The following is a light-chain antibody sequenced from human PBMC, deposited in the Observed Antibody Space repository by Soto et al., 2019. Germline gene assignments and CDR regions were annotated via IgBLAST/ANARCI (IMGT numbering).Light chain of an antibody. CDR2: RVS. Sequence: EVVWPNPHLPLPSPFGNPAPISSGFIQGPVNSVGKTFLIGFQQRPAQSPRRVIYRVSNRDSGVPDRFSGSGSGTDFTLKISRVEAEDVGVYYGMQGLHWPWTFGQGTKVEIK. J-gene: IGKJ1*01. CDR3: MQGLHWPWT. V-gene: IGKV2-30*01. CDR1: QGPVNSVGKTF.